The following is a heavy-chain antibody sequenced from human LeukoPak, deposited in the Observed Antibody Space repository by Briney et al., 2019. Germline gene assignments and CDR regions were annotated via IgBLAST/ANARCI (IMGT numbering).Heavy chain of an antibody. CDR3: ARGQYYYGSGPYYYYGMDV. V-gene: IGHV1-69*05. CDR2: IIPIFGTA. CDR1: GGTFSSYA. D-gene: IGHD3-10*01. J-gene: IGHJ6*02. Sequence: TVKVSCKASGGTFSSYAISWVRQAPGQGLEWMGGIIPIFGTANYAQKFQGRVTITTDESTSTAYMELSSLRSEDTAVYYCARGQYYYGSGPYYYYGMDVWGQGTTVTVSS.